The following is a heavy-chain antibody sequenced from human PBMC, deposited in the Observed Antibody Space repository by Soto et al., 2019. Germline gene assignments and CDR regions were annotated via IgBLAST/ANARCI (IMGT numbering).Heavy chain of an antibody. CDR3: ARRDISGFPDY. CDR1: GYSFTNYW. J-gene: IGHJ4*02. CDR2: INPGDSDT. V-gene: IGHV5-51*01. D-gene: IGHD3-22*01. Sequence: GESLKISCQGSGYSFTNYWIGWVRRMPGKGLEWMAIINPGDSDTRYSPSFQGQVTISADKSISTAYLQWSSLKASDTAMYYCARRDISGFPDYWGQGTLVTVSS.